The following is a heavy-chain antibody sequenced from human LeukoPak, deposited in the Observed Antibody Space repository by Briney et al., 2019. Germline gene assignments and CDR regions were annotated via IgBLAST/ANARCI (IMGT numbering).Heavy chain of an antibody. D-gene: IGHD3-10*01. CDR1: GFTFTTYS. CDR2: ISPDSGYI. V-gene: IGHV3-21*01. J-gene: IGHJ4*02. Sequence: GGSLRLSCAASGFTFTTYSMNWARQAPGKGLEWVSSISPDSGYIYYADSVKGRFTISRDNAKNSLYLQMNSLRAEDTAVYYCARGGITTIRYDYWGQGTLVTVSS. CDR3: ARGGITTIRYDY.